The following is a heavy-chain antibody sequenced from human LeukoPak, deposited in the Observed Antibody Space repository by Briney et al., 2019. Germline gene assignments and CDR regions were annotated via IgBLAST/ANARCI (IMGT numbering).Heavy chain of an antibody. D-gene: IGHD3-9*01. J-gene: IGHJ4*02. CDR1: GFTFSSYA. CDR2: ISGSGDTT. CDR3: AAILTGYYSPFDY. V-gene: IGHV3-23*01. Sequence: GGSLRLSCAASGFTFSSYAMDWVRQAPGKGLEWVSAISGSGDTTHYADSVKGRFTISRDNSKNTLYLQMNSLRAEDTAVYYCAAILTGYYSPFDYWGQGTLVTVSS.